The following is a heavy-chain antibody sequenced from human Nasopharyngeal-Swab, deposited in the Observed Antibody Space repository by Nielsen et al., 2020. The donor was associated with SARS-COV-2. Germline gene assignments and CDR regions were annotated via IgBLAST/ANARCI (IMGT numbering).Heavy chain of an antibody. CDR2: IDPSDSYT. J-gene: IGHJ3*02. CDR1: GSSFTSYW. V-gene: IGHV5-10-1*01. CDR3: ARQKIRKHIVVVTAIWDAFDI. Sequence: GGSLRLSCKGSGSSFTSYWISWVRRMPGKGLEWMGRIDPSDSYTNYSPSFQGHVTISADKSISTAYLQWSSLKASDTAMYYCARQKIRKHIVVVTAIWDAFDIWGQGTMVTVSS. D-gene: IGHD2-21*02.